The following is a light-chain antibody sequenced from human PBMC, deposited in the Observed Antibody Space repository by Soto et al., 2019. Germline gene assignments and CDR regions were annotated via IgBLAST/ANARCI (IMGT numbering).Light chain of an antibody. CDR2: DVS. Sequence: QSVLTQPRSVSGSPGQSVTISCTGTSTDVGGYNYVSWYQQHPGKVPKLMLYDVSKRPSGVPDRFSGSKSGNTASLTISGLQAEDEADYYCCPYAGRDTLYVFGSGTKVPVL. V-gene: IGLV2-11*01. CDR3: CPYAGRDTLYV. CDR1: STDVGGYNY. J-gene: IGLJ1*01.